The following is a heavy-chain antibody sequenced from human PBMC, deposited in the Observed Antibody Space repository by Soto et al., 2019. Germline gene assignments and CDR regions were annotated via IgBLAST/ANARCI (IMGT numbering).Heavy chain of an antibody. D-gene: IGHD3-10*02. CDR1: GFTFSSYA. CDR2: ISGSGGST. CDR3: AKKGAYYVVSTAYDY. V-gene: IGHV3-23*01. Sequence: GGSLRLSCAASGFTFSSYAMSWVRQAPGKGLEWVSAISGSGGSTYYADSVKGRFTISRDNSKNTLYLQMNSLRAEDTAVYYSAKKGAYYVVSTAYDYWGQGTLVTVSS. J-gene: IGHJ4*02.